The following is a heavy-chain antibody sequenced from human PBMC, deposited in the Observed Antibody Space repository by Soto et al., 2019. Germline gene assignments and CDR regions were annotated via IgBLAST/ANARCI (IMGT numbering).Heavy chain of an antibody. J-gene: IGHJ1*01. D-gene: IGHD6-19*01. V-gene: IGHV1-3*01. Sequence: QVQLVQSGAEVKKPGASVKVSCKASGYTFTSYAVHWVRQAPGQRLEWLGWINADSGDTKYSQNFQGRVTMTRDTSARTVYMELNSLTSEDTAVHYCAREFLSTSVAGARGPLQYWGQGTLVTVSS. CDR1: GYTFTSYA. CDR2: INADSGDT. CDR3: AREFLSTSVAGARGPLQY.